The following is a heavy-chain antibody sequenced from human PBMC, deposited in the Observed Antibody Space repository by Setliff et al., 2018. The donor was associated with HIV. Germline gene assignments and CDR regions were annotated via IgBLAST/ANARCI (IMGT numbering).Heavy chain of an antibody. D-gene: IGHD3-10*01. Sequence: GASVKVSCKASGHTFSNSDIHWVRRATGQGLEWMGWMNPNSGVTGYALKFHDRVTMTGDTSISTAYLELRSLTSEDTAVYYCASGKGVGGVVITDGLDVWGKGTTVTAPQ. CDR1: GHTFSNSD. J-gene: IGHJ6*04. V-gene: IGHV1-8*02. CDR2: MNPNSGVT. CDR3: ASGKGVGGVVITDGLDV.